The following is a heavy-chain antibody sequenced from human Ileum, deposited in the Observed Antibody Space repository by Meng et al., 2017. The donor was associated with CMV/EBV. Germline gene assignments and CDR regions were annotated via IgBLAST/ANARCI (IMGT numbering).Heavy chain of an antibody. CDR3: AKVGFGWYSIDY. CDR2: IRYDGTVQ. J-gene: IGHJ4*02. V-gene: IGHV3-30*02. CDR1: GFTFRSYA. Sequence: QVQLVVSGGTVVQPGKSLRLSCAASGFTFRSYAMHWVRQAPGKGLEWLAFIRYDGTVQNYADSVKGRFTISRDNSWNMLSLEMNSLRPEDTAVYYCAKVGFGWYSIDYWGQGTLVTVSS. D-gene: IGHD6-19*01.